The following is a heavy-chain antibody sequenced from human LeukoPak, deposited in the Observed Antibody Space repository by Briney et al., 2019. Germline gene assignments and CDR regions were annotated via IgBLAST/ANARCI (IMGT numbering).Heavy chain of an antibody. CDR2: IHYSGST. Sequence: SETLSLTCTVSDDSINNNYWSWIRQPPGKELEGIGYIHYSGSTNYNPSLKSRVTISIDTSKNQFSLKLNSVTAADTAVYYCARRGLNRQNFDYWGQGTLVTVSS. V-gene: IGHV4-59*08. J-gene: IGHJ4*02. CDR1: DDSINNNY. CDR3: ARRGLNRQNFDY. D-gene: IGHD3-16*01.